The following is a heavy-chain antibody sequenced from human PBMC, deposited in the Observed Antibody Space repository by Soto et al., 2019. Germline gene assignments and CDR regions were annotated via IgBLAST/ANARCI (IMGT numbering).Heavy chain of an antibody. CDR3: VRVGAVAANGGYFDY. CDR1: GGSITGYY. J-gene: IGHJ4*02. D-gene: IGHD6-19*01. CDR2: IHSSGTT. V-gene: IGHV4-4*07. Sequence: SETLSLTCSVSGGSITGYYWTWIRQAAGKGLEWVGRIHSSGTTAYSPSLKSRLTMSVDTSKNQFSLKVTSATAADTAVYYCVRVGAVAANGGYFDYWGQGVLVTVSS.